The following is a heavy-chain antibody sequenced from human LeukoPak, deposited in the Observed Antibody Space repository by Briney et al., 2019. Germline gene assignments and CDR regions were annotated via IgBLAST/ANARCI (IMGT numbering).Heavy chain of an antibody. CDR1: GFTFSSYA. CDR3: ARDRDLVASEY. Sequence: GGSLRLSCAASGFTFSSYAMSWVRQAPGKGLEWLPVIYSAGATYYADSVKGRFTISRDNSKNTLYLQMNSLRVEDTAMYFCARDRDLVASEYWGQGTMVTVSS. J-gene: IGHJ3*01. D-gene: IGHD2-15*01. CDR2: IYSAGAT. V-gene: IGHV3-66*01.